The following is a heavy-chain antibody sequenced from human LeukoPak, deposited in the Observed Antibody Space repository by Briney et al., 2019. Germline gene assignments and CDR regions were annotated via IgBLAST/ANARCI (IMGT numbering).Heavy chain of an antibody. CDR2: ISWNSGGI. CDR1: GFTFDDYA. V-gene: IGHV3-9*01. CDR3: AKSYGGSYSL. D-gene: IGHD1-26*01. J-gene: IGHJ4*02. Sequence: GRSLRLSWAAAGFTFDDYAMPWVRQAPGKGLEWGSGISWNSGGIGYADSVEGRFTISRDNAKNSLYLQMNSLRAEDTALYYCAKSYGGSYSLWGQGTLVTVSS.